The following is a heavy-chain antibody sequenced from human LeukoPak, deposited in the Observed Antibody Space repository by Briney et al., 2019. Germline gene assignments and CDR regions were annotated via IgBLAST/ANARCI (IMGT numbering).Heavy chain of an antibody. V-gene: IGHV1-46*01. CDR1: GYTFTSYY. J-gene: IGHJ6*02. D-gene: IGHD3-22*01. Sequence: GASVKVSCKASGYTFTSYYMHWVRQAPGQGLEWKGIINPSGGSTSYAQKFQDRVTMTRDTSTSTVYMELSSLRSEDTAVYYCAREGHFRGYYYDSSGYYPGLDVWGQGTTVTVSS. CDR2: INPSGGST. CDR3: AREGHFRGYYYDSSGYYPGLDV.